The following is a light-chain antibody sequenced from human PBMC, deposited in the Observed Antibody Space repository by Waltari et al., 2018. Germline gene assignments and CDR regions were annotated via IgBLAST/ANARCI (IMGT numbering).Light chain of an antibody. J-gene: IGKJ5*01. Sequence: EVVMTQSPATLSLSPGERATLSCRASQSITTNLAWYQHKPGQAPRLLIYDASTRATSVPARFSGSRSGTEFTLTISSLQSEDFAVYYCQQYNRWPPITFGQGTRLAIK. CDR3: QQYNRWPPIT. V-gene: IGKV3-15*01. CDR2: DAS. CDR1: QSITTN.